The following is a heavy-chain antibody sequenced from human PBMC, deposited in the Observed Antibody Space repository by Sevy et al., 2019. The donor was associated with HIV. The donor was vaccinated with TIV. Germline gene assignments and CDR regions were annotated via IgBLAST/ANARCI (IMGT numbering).Heavy chain of an antibody. D-gene: IGHD3-22*01. CDR1: GFTFSSYW. J-gene: IGHJ3*02. CDR3: AKDSGDYYDSSGYSGPDAFDI. Sequence: GGSLRLSCVASGFTFSSYWMSWVRQAPGKGLEWVANIKQDGSEKYYVDSVKGRFTISRDNSKNTLYLQMNSLRAEDTAVYYCAKDSGDYYDSSGYSGPDAFDIWGQGTMVTVSS. V-gene: IGHV3-7*03. CDR2: IKQDGSEK.